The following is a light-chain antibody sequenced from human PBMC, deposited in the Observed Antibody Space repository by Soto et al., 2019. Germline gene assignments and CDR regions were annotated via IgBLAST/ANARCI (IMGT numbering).Light chain of an antibody. J-gene: IGKJ1*01. CDR2: DAF. Sequence: IQMTQSPSTLSTYVGDRVTITCRASQSLSSRLAWYQQIPGKAPKLLIYDAFSLQSGVPSRFSGSGSGTEFSLTIRSMQTDDFANYYCQQYNSYPWTFGQGTKVDIK. CDR1: QSLSSR. CDR3: QQYNSYPWT. V-gene: IGKV1-5*01.